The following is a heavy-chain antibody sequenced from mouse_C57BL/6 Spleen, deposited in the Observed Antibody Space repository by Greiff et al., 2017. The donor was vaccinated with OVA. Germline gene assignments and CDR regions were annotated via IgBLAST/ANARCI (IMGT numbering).Heavy chain of an antibody. Sequence: VQGVESGAELARPGASVKLSCKASGYTFTSYGISWVKQRTGQGLEWIGEIYPRSGNTYYNEKFKGKATLTADKSSSTAYMELRSLTSEDSAVYFCARYSMIIYAMDYWGQGTSVTVSS. CDR2: IYPRSGNT. J-gene: IGHJ4*01. D-gene: IGHD2-4*01. CDR1: GYTFTSYG. CDR3: ARYSMIIYAMDY. V-gene: IGHV1-81*01.